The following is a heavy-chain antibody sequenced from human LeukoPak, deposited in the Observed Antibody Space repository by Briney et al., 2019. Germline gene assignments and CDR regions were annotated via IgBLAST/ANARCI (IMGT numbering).Heavy chain of an antibody. D-gene: IGHD5-24*01. CDR2: ISYDGNNK. CDR1: GFTFSSYA. CDR3: ARGEWLQSHIDY. V-gene: IGHV3-30*09. J-gene: IGHJ4*02. Sequence: GGFLRLSCAASGFTFSSYAMHWVRQAPGKGLEWVAVISYDGNNKYYADSVKGRFAISRDNSKDTLYLQMNSLRAEDTAVYYCARGEWLQSHIDYWGQGTLVTVSS.